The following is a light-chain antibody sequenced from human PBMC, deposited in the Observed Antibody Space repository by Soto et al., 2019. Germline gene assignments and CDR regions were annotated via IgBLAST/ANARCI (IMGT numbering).Light chain of an antibody. CDR3: LQDYNSPWT. Sequence: AIQMTQSPSSLSASVGDRVTITCRASQGIRNDLNWYQQKPGKAPKFLIYAASSLQSGVPSRFRGSGSGTDFPLTISSLQPEDFATYYCLQDYNSPWTFGQGTKVEIK. J-gene: IGKJ1*01. CDR1: QGIRND. CDR2: AAS. V-gene: IGKV1-6*01.